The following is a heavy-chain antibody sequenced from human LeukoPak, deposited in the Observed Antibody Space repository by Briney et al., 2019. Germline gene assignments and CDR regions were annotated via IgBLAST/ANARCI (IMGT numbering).Heavy chain of an antibody. Sequence: ASVKVSCKASGYTFTDYYIHWVRQAPGQGLEWMGWINPKNDGPKYAQKFQGRVTMTRDTSISTAYMELSSLRSDDTAVYYCARVPPSYGSGWYDLYDYWGQGTLVTVSS. CDR1: GYTFTDYY. D-gene: IGHD6-19*01. CDR3: ARVPPSYGSGWYDLYDY. J-gene: IGHJ4*02. V-gene: IGHV1-2*02. CDR2: INPKNDGP.